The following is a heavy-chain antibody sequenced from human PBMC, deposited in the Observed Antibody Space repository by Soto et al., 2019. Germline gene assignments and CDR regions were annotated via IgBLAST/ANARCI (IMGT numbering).Heavy chain of an antibody. J-gene: IGHJ6*02. Sequence: QITLKESGPTLVKPTQTLMLTCTFSGFSLSSRGVGVAWIRQPPGKALEWLALIYWDVDKRYSPSLKSRLTVTEETSKNQVVHKKTNKENVDKATYYCAHASSGYYGMDVWGQGTTVTVAS. CDR2: IYWDVDK. V-gene: IGHV2-5*02. CDR3: AHASSGYYGMDV. CDR1: GFSLSSRGVG.